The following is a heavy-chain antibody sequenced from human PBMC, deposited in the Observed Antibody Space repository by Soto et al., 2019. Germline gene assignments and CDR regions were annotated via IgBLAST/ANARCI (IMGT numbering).Heavy chain of an antibody. J-gene: IGHJ4*02. Sequence: SGGSLRLSCAASGFTFSSYAMSWVRQAPGKGLEWVSAISGSGGSTYYADSVKGRFTISRDNSKNTLYLQMNSLRAEDTAVYYCAKVEEVATIPYFDYWGQGTLVTVSS. CDR3: AKVEEVATIPYFDY. CDR1: GFTFSSYA. V-gene: IGHV3-23*01. CDR2: ISGSGGST. D-gene: IGHD5-12*01.